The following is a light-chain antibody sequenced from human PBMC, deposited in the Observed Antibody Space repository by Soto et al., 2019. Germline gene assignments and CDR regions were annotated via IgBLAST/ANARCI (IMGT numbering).Light chain of an antibody. CDR2: DVS. CDR3: SSYTSSSTPYV. Sequence: QSVLTQPASVSGSPGQSITISRTGTSSDVGGYNYVSWYQQHPGKAPKLMIYDVSNRPSGVSNRFSGSKSGNTASLTISGLQAEDEADYYCSSYTSSSTPYVLGTGTKVTVL. V-gene: IGLV2-14*01. J-gene: IGLJ1*01. CDR1: SSDVGGYNY.